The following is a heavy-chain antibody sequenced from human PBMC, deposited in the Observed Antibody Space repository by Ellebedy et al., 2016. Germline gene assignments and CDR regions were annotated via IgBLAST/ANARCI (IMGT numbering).Heavy chain of an antibody. CDR3: ARGLYFDSSGYYYWFDP. CDR2: VFYGGST. V-gene: IGHV4-59*02. D-gene: IGHD3-22*01. CDR1: DGSVDTYY. Sequence: SETLSLXXSVSDGSVDTYYWTWIRQAPGKGLEWIGYVFYGGSTKYNPSLRSRVTISLDTSKNRFSLKVTSVAAADTAVYYCARGLYFDSSGYYYWFDPWGQGTLVTVSS. J-gene: IGHJ5*02.